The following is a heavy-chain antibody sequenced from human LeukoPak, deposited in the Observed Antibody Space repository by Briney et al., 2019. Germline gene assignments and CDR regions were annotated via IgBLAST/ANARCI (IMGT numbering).Heavy chain of an antibody. Sequence: SETLSLTCTVSGGSISSGSYYWSWIRQPAGKGLEWIGRIYTSGSTNYNPSLKSRVTISVDTSKNQFSLKLSSVTAADTAVYYCAREADCTNGVCYTHAFDIWGQRTMVTVSS. CDR3: AREADCTNGVCYTHAFDI. J-gene: IGHJ3*02. D-gene: IGHD2-8*01. CDR1: GGSISSGSYY. CDR2: IYTSGST. V-gene: IGHV4-61*02.